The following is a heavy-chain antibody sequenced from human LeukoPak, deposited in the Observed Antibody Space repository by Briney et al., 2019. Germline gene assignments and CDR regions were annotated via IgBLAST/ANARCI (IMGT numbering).Heavy chain of an antibody. Sequence: PGGSLRLSCAASGFTFSSYGMHWVRQAPGKGLEWVAVIWYDGSNKYYADSVKGRFTISRDKSKNTLYLQMNSLRAEDTAVYYCARAIRLGYCTNGVCPEIDYWGQGTLVTVSS. D-gene: IGHD2-8*01. J-gene: IGHJ4*02. CDR3: ARAIRLGYCTNGVCPEIDY. CDR2: IWYDGSNK. V-gene: IGHV3-33*01. CDR1: GFTFSSYG.